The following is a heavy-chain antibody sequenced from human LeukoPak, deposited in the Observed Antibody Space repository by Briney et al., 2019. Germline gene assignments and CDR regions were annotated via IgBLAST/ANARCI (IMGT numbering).Heavy chain of an antibody. D-gene: IGHD6-19*01. CDR3: ARDTSSGWYYYYYYMDV. J-gene: IGHJ6*03. Sequence: GASVKVSCKASGYTFTSYGISWVRQAPGQGLEWMGWISAYNGNTNYAQKLQGRVTMTTDTSTSTAYMELRSLRSDDTAVYYCARDTSSGWYYYYYYMDVWGKGTTVTISS. CDR2: ISAYNGNT. CDR1: GYTFTSYG. V-gene: IGHV1-18*01.